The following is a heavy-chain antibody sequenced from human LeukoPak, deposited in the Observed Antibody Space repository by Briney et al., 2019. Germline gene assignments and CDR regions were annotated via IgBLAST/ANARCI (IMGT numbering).Heavy chain of an antibody. D-gene: IGHD3-9*01. CDR3: ARNKKLRYFDWLSNVDY. CDR1: GFTFSSYA. J-gene: IGHJ4*02. CDR2: ISYDGSNK. Sequence: GGSLRLSCAASGFTFSSYAMHWVRQAPGKGLEWVAVISYDGSNKYYADSVKGRFTISRDNSKNTLYLQMNSLRAEDTAVYYCARNKKLRYFDWLSNVDYWGQGTLVTASS. V-gene: IGHV3-30*04.